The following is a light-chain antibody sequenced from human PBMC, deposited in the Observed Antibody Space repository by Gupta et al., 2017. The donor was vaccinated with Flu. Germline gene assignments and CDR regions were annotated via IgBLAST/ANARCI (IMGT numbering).Light chain of an antibody. V-gene: IGKV1-33*01. CDR2: DAS. CDR1: QDISNY. Sequence: DIQMTQSPYSLSASVGDRVTITCQASQDISNYLNWYQQKPGKAPKLLIYDASNLETGVPSRFSGSGSGTDFTFTISSLQPEDIATYYCQQYDNLPPHFGQGTKLEIK. CDR3: QQYDNLPPH. J-gene: IGKJ2*01.